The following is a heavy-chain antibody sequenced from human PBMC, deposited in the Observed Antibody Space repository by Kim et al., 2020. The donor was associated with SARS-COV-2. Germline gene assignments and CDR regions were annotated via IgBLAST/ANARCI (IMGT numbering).Heavy chain of an antibody. V-gene: IGHV3-11*03. J-gene: IGHJ6*02. D-gene: IGHD2-15*01. CDR3: ASIFAQDSSYSMSLLDYGMDV. CDR1: GFTFSDYY. Sequence: GGSLRLSCAASGFTFSDYYMSWIRQAPGKGLEWVSYISSSSSYTNYADSVKGRFTISRDNAKNSLYLQMNSLRAEDTAVYYCASIFAQDSSYSMSLLDYGMDVWGQGTTVTVSS. CDR2: ISSSSSYT.